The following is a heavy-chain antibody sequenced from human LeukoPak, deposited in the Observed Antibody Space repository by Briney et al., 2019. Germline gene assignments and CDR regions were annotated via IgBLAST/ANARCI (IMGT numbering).Heavy chain of an antibody. J-gene: IGHJ4*02. Sequence: SSETLSLTCAVSGGSISSYYWSWIRQPPGKGLEWIGYIYYSGSTNYNPSLKSRVTISVDTSKNQFSLKLSSVTAADTAVYYCARDRRGVYYYDSSGYYYVGFDYWGQGTLVTVSS. CDR3: ARDRRGVYYYDSSGYYYVGFDY. CDR1: GGSISSYY. CDR2: IYYSGST. V-gene: IGHV4-59*01. D-gene: IGHD3-22*01.